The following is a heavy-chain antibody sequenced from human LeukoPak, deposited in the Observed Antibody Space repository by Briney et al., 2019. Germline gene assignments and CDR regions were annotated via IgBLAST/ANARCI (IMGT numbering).Heavy chain of an antibody. CDR2: TSYDDNNK. D-gene: IGHD3-22*01. CDR1: GFPFSDFA. J-gene: IGHJ4*02. CDR3: ARNYHDSSGYYYSDH. Sequence: PGRSLRLSCAASGFPFSDFAMHWVRQAPGKGLEWVASTSYDDNNKYYADSVKGRFTISRDNSKNTLYLQMNTLRADDTAVYYCARNYHDSSGYYYSDHWGQGTLVIVSS. V-gene: IGHV3-30*04.